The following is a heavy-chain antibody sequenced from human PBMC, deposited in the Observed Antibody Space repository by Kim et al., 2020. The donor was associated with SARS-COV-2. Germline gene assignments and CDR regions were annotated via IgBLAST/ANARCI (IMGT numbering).Heavy chain of an antibody. CDR2: IYYSGST. D-gene: IGHD6-6*01. V-gene: IGHV4-59*01. J-gene: IGHJ4*02. CDR1: GGSISSYY. Sequence: SETLSLTCTVSGGSISSYYWSWIRQPPGKGLEWIGYIYYSGSTNYNPSLKSRVTISVDTSKNQFSLKLSSVTAADTAVYYCARVPYEYSSSSPFYYFDYWGQGTLVTVSS. CDR3: ARVPYEYSSSSPFYYFDY.